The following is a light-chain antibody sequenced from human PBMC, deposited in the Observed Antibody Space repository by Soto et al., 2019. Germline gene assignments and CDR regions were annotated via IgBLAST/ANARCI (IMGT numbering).Light chain of an antibody. Sequence: DIQMTQSPSSLSASVGDRVTITCRASQSISSYLNWYQQKPGKAPKLLIYAASSLQSGVPSRFSHSGSGTDFTLTISSLQPEDFATYYCQQSYSTLWTFGQGTNVEIK. V-gene: IGKV1-39*01. CDR1: QSISSY. J-gene: IGKJ1*01. CDR3: QQSYSTLWT. CDR2: AAS.